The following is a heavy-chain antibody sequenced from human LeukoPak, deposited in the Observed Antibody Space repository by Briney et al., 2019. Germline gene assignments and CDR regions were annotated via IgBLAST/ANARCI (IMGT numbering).Heavy chain of an antibody. CDR2: ISWNSGSI. V-gene: IGHV3-9*01. CDR1: GFTFDDYA. D-gene: IGHD5-12*01. CDR3: AKDRDYDSILYYFDY. Sequence: GGSLRLSCAASGFTFDDYAMHWVRQAPGKGLEWVSGISWNSGSIGYADSVRGRFTISRDNAKNSLYLQMNSLRAEDTALYFCAKDRDYDSILYYFDYWGQGTLVTVSS. J-gene: IGHJ4*02.